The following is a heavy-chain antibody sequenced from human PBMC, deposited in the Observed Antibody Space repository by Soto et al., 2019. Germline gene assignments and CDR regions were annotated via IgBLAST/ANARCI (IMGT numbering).Heavy chain of an antibody. V-gene: IGHV4-30-4*01. J-gene: IGHJ6*02. D-gene: IGHD2-21*02. CDR1: GGSISSGDYY. CDR2: IYYSGST. Sequence: QVQLQESGPGLVKPSQTLSLTCTVSGGSISSGDYYWRWIRQPPGKDLEWIGYIYYSGSTYYNPSRKRRVIISVDTSKNRFSIKLSSVTAADTAVYYWAREAYCGGDGYAGCDYGMDAWGQGTTVTVSS. CDR3: AREAYCGGDGYAGCDYGMDA.